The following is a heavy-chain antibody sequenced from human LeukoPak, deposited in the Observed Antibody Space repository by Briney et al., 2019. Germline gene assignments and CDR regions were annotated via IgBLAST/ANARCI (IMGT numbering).Heavy chain of an antibody. CDR2: INHSGST. CDR3: ASYRYGVKYFQH. J-gene: IGHJ1*01. CDR1: GGSFSGYY. D-gene: IGHD3-3*01. Sequence: SETLSLTCAVYGGSFSGYYWSWIRQPPGKGLEWIGEINHSGSTIYNPSLKSRVTISVDTSKNQFSLKLSSVTAADTAVYYCASYRYGVKYFQHWGQGTLVTVSS. V-gene: IGHV4-34*01.